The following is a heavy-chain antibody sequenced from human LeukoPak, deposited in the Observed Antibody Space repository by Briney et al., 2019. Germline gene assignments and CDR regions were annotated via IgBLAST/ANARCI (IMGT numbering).Heavy chain of an antibody. D-gene: IGHD5-12*01. J-gene: IGHJ3*02. V-gene: IGHV3-21*01. CDR3: AIDRGGFNTDPFEI. CDR2: ITSSSNI. CDR1: GLTVNTYT. Sequence: PGGSLRLSCAASGLTVNTYTLTWVRQAPGKGLEWVSSITSSSNIYYADSVKGRFTVARDNAKNSRFLQRDSLRAEDTAVYYCAIDRGGFNTDPFEIWGQGTMVSVSS.